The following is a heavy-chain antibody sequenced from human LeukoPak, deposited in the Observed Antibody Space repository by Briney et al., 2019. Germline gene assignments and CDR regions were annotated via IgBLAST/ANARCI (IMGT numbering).Heavy chain of an antibody. D-gene: IGHD3-22*01. CDR3: VRGIDTTGYLNY. J-gene: IGHJ4*02. Sequence: ASVKVSCKASGYTFTTYPINWVRQAPGQGLEWMGWIDTNTGSPTYAQGLTGRFVLSLDTSVSTAFLQINSLKAEDTALYYCVRGIDTTGYLNYRRQGTLVTVSS. CDR2: IDTNTGSP. CDR1: GYTFTTYP. V-gene: IGHV7-4-1*02.